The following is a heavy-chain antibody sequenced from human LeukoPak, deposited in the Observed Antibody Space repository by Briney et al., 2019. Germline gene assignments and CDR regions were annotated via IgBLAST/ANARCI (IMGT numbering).Heavy chain of an antibody. V-gene: IGHV4-39*01. CDR2: IYYSGST. D-gene: IGHD1-26*01. CDR3: ARGRPYSGGYHLDY. Sequence: TLSLTCTVSGDSTSSDRYYGGWVRQPPGKGLEWIGNIYYSGSTYYNPSLKSRVTMSVDTSKNQFFLKLNSVTAADTAVYYCARGRPYSGGYHLDYWGQGTLVTVSA. CDR1: GDSTSSDRYY. J-gene: IGHJ4*02.